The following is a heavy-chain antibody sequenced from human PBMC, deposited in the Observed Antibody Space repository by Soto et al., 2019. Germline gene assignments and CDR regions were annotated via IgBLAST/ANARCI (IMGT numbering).Heavy chain of an antibody. CDR3: AKDQSGWFRNARNYYYYGMDV. J-gene: IGHJ6*02. D-gene: IGHD6-19*01. CDR1: GFTFSSYA. V-gene: IGHV3-23*01. CDR2: ISGSGGST. Sequence: LRLSCAASGFTFSSYAMSWVRQAPGKGLEWVSAISGSGGSTYYADSVKGRFTISRDNSKNTLYLQMNSLRAEDTAVYYCAKDQSGWFRNARNYYYYGMDVWGQGTKV.